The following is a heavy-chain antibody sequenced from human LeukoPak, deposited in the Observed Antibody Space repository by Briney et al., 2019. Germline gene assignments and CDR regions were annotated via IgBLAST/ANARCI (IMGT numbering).Heavy chain of an antibody. CDR1: GGSFSGYY. J-gene: IGHJ4*02. CDR2: INHSGST. D-gene: IGHD6-6*01. Sequence: PPETLSLTCAVYGGSFSGYYWSWIRQPPGKGLEWIGEINHSGSTNYNPSLKSRVTISVDTSKNQFSLKLSSVTAADTAVYYCARGRYSSSYDYWGQGTLVTVSS. CDR3: ARGRYSSSYDY. V-gene: IGHV4-34*01.